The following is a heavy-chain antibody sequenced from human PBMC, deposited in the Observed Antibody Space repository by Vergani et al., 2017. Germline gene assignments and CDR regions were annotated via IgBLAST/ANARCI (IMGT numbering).Heavy chain of an antibody. Sequence: VQLVESGGGVVQPGRSLRLSCAASGFTFSGSAMHWVRQASGKGLEWVGRIRSKANSYATAYAASVKGRFTISRDDSKNTAYLQMNSLKTEDTAVYYCTSPRSDSSSERENWGQGTLVTVSS. V-gene: IGHV3-73*01. D-gene: IGHD6-13*01. J-gene: IGHJ4*02. CDR3: TSPRSDSSSEREN. CDR2: IRSKANSYAT. CDR1: GFTFSGSA.